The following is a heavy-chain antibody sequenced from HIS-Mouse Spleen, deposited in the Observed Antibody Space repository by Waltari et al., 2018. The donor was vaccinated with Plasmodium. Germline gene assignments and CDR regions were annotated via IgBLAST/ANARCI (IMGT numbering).Heavy chain of an antibody. V-gene: IGHV2-70*15. CDR1: GFSLSTSGMC. Sequence: QVTLRESGPALVKPTQTLTLTCTFSGFSLSTSGMCVTWIRQPPGKALEWLARIDWDDDKYYSTSLKTRLTISKDTPKNQVVLTMTNMDPVDTATYYCARTTYSSSSAKYYYYGMDVWGQGTTVTVSS. D-gene: IGHD6-6*01. CDR2: IDWDDDK. CDR3: ARTTYSSSSAKYYYYGMDV. J-gene: IGHJ6*02.